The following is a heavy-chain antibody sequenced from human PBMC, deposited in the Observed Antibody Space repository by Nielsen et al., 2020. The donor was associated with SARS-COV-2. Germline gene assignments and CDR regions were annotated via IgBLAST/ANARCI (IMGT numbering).Heavy chain of an antibody. D-gene: IGHD3-3*01. CDR2: ISGSGGST. J-gene: IGHJ6*03. CDR1: GFTFSSYA. CDR3: AKGNYVGETYYDFWSGYSNYYYYYMDV. Sequence: GESLKISCAASGFTFSSYAMSWVRQAPGKGLEWVSAISGSGGSTYYADSVKGRFTISRDNSKNTLYLQMNSLRAEDTAVYYCAKGNYVGETYYDFWSGYSNYYYYYMDVWGKGTTVTVSS. V-gene: IGHV3-23*01.